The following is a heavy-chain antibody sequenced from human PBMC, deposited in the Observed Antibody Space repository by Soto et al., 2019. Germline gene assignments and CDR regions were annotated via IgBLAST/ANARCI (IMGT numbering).Heavy chain of an antibody. CDR2: LYYTGST. CDR1: GGSISSSSYY. J-gene: IGHJ4*02. CDR3: ATSYCSSTSCYAVGYFDY. D-gene: IGHD2-2*01. V-gene: IGHV4-39*01. Sequence: PSETLYLTCTVSGGSISSSSYYWGWIRQSPGKGLEWIGSLYYTGSTYCNPSLKSRVTISVDTSKNQFSLKLSSVTAADTAVYYCATSYCSSTSCYAVGYFDYWGQGTLVTVSS.